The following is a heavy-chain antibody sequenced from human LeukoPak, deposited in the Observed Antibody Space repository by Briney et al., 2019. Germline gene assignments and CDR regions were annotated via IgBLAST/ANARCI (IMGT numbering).Heavy chain of an antibody. CDR3: ARGSGSYHTAYMN. V-gene: IGHV5-51*01. CDR2: IYPGDSDT. Sequence: GESLKISCKGSGYSFTSYWIGWVRQMPGKGLEWMGIIYPGDSDTRYSPSFQGQVTISADKSISTAYLQWSSLEASDTAMYHCARGSGSYHTAYMNWGQGTLVTVSS. D-gene: IGHD1-26*01. J-gene: IGHJ4*02. CDR1: GYSFTSYW.